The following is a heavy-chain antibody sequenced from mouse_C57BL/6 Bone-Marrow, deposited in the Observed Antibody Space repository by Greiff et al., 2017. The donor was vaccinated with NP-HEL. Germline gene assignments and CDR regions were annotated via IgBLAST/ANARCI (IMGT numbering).Heavy chain of an antibody. D-gene: IGHD4-1*01. J-gene: IGHJ3*01. CDR2: ISSGGSYT. CDR1: GFTFSSYG. V-gene: IGHV5-6*02. Sequence: EVKLMESGGDLVKPGGSLKLSCAASGFTFSSYGMSWVRQTPDKRLEWVATISSGGSYTYYPDSVKGRFTISRDNAKNTLYLQMSSLKSEDTAMYSCARRLTPWFAYWGQGTLVTVSA. CDR3: ARRLTPWFAY.